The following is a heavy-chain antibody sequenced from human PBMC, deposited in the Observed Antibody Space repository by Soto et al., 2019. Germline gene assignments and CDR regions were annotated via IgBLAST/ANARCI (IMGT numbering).Heavy chain of an antibody. CDR2: IYYSGST. D-gene: IGHD3-3*01. Sequence: QVQLQESGPGLVKPSQTLSLTCTVSGGSISSGGYYWSWIRQHPGKGLEWIGYIYYSGSTYYNPSLKGRVPIAVDTSKNQFSLTVSSVTAEDTAVYYCARGYDFWSGYERAQFDPWGQGNLVTVSS. V-gene: IGHV4-31*03. CDR1: GGSISSGGYY. CDR3: ARGYDFWSGYERAQFDP. J-gene: IGHJ5*02.